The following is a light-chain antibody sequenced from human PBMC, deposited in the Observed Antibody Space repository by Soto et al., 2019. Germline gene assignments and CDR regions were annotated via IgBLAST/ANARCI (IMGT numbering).Light chain of an antibody. CDR2: DAS. CDR3: QQYYSSSLT. J-gene: IGKJ4*01. Sequence: EIVLTQSPATLSLSPGERATLSCRASQSVSSYLAWYQQKPGQAPRLLIYDASNRATGIPARFSGSGSGTDFTLTISSLQAEDLAVYYCQQYYSSSLTFGGGTKVDIK. V-gene: IGKV3-11*01. CDR1: QSVSSY.